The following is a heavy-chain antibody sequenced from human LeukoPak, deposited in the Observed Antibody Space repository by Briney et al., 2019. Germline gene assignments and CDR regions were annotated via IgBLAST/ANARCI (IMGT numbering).Heavy chain of an antibody. CDR2: IHAGTGDT. D-gene: IGHD7-27*01. V-gene: IGHV1-2*02. CDR3: ARDENWGPDY. Sequence: ASLNVSCMPSGYTFTDHYMHWVRQAPGQGLEWMGWIHAGTGDTNYAQKFQGRFTMTRDTSINTLYMELNRLTSDDTAVYFCARDENWGPDYWGQGTLVTVSS. CDR1: GYTFTDHY. J-gene: IGHJ4*02.